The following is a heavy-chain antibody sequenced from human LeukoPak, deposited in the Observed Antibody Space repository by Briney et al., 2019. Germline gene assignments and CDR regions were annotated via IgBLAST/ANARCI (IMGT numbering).Heavy chain of an antibody. J-gene: IGHJ4*02. D-gene: IGHD3-16*02. CDR2: LYQGGTS. Sequence: SETLSLTCTVSGFSINSDYYRGWVRQPPGKGLEWIGSLYQGGTSYQNPSLKSRVTISVDTSRSQFSLKLNSVTAADTAVYYCVVLPAHWGQGTLVTVSS. CDR1: GFSINSDYY. CDR3: VVLPAH. V-gene: IGHV4-38-2*02.